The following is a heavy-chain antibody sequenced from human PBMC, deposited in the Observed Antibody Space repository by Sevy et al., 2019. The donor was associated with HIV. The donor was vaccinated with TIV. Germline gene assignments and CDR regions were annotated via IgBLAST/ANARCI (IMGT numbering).Heavy chain of an antibody. CDR2: IYSGGST. CDR1: GFTVSSNY. J-gene: IGHJ5*02. Sequence: GGCLRLSCAASGFTVSSNYMSWVRQAPGKGLEWVSVIYSGGSTYYADSVKGRFTISRDNSKNTLYLQMNSLRAEDTAVYYCARDKGTGSYWFDPWGQGTLVTVSS. CDR3: ARDKGTGSYWFDP. V-gene: IGHV3-53*01.